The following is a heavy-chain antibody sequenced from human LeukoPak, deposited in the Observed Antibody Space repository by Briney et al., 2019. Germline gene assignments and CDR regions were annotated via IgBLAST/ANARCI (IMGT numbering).Heavy chain of an antibody. CDR3: ARAGYYDSSGYYYVADY. V-gene: IGHV4-39*07. CDR1: GGSITSTYHY. Sequence: SETLSLTCTVSGGSITSTYHYWGWIRQPPGKGLEWIGSMYYSGSTYYNPSLKSRVTISVDTSKNQFSLQLSSVTAADTAVYYCARAGYYDSSGYYYVADYWGQGTLVTVSS. CDR2: MYYSGST. D-gene: IGHD3-22*01. J-gene: IGHJ4*02.